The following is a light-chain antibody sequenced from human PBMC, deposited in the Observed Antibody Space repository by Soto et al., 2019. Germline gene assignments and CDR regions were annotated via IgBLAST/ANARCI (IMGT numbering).Light chain of an antibody. CDR1: QSVSSN. V-gene: IGKV3-15*01. CDR3: QQYNNWPRDT. Sequence: EIVMTQSPATLSVSPGERATLSCRASQSVSSNLAWYQQKTGQAPRLLIYGASTRATGIPARFSGSGSGTEFTLTISSLQSEDFAVYYCQQYNNWPRDTFGQGTKLEIK. CDR2: GAS. J-gene: IGKJ2*01.